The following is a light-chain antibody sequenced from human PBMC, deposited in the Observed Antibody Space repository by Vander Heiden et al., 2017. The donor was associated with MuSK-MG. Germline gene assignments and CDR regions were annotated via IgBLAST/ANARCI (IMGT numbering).Light chain of an antibody. V-gene: IGKV1-33*01. J-gene: IGKJ2*01. CDR3: QQYDNLLPYT. CDR1: QDISNY. Sequence: DIQMTQSPSSLSASVGDRVTITCQASQDISNYLNWYQQKPGKAPKLLIYDASNLETGVPSRFSGSGSGTDFTFTISSRQPEDIAPYYCQQYDNLLPYTFGQGTKLEIK. CDR2: DAS.